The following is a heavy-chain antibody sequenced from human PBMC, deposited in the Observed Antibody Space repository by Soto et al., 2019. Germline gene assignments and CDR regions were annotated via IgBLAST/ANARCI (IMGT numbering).Heavy chain of an antibody. J-gene: IGHJ4*02. CDR3: ARTVIGGFYY. CDR1: GGSISSDY. CDR2: IYYSGST. V-gene: IGHV4-59*01. D-gene: IGHD3-16*02. Sequence: SETLSHTCTGSGGSISSDYWSWIRQPPGKGLAWIAYIYYSGSTNYNPSLKSRVAISGDTSKNQFSLKLSSVTAADTAVYYCARTVIGGFYYRGQGTLVTVS.